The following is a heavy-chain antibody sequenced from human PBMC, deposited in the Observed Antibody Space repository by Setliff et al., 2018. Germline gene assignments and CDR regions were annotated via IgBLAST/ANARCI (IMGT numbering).Heavy chain of an antibody. V-gene: IGHV3-48*04. J-gene: IGHJ4*02. D-gene: IGHD6-25*01. CDR2: LNNDGTTI. CDR3: VRDTTSGWMLTN. CDR1: GFTFSTYG. Sequence: PGGSLRLSCAASGFTFSTYGLNWVRQAPGKGLEWISYLNNDGTTIYYADSVRGRFTIPRDNARDSLYLQMNSLRAEDTAVYYCVRDTTSGWMLTNWGQGTLVTVSS.